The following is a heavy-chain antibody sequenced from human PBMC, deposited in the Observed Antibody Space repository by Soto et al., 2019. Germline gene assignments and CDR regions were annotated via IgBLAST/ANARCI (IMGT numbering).Heavy chain of an antibody. J-gene: IGHJ4*02. CDR2: INSDGSTT. D-gene: IGHD3-10*01. CDR3: AREHTMVRGFDY. V-gene: IGHV3-74*01. Sequence: EVQLVESGGGLVQPGGSLRLSCAASGFTFSSYWMRWVRQAPGKGLVWVSRINSDGSTTSYADSVKGRFTISRDNAKNTLYLQMNSLRAEDTAVYYCAREHTMVRGFDYWGQGTLVTVSS. CDR1: GFTFSSYW.